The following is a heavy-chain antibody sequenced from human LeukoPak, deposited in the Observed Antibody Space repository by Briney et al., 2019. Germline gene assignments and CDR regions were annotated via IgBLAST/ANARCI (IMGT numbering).Heavy chain of an antibody. CDR1: GFTVGSNY. J-gene: IGHJ5*02. Sequence: GGSLRLSCVASGFTVGSNYMTWVRQAPGKGLEWVSFIYPGGKTDHADSVRGRFTISRDTTKNTLFLQMNGLRADDTAVYYCARDAEEIWSGYLDLWGQGTLVTVSS. CDR3: ARDAEEIWSGYLDL. CDR2: IYPGGKT. D-gene: IGHD3-3*01. V-gene: IGHV3-53*01.